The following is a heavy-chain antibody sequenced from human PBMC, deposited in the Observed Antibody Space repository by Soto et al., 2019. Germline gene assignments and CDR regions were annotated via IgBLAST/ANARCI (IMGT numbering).Heavy chain of an antibody. D-gene: IGHD6-19*01. CDR2: IYSGGST. CDR3: ARGGRYSSSFWYSSGWTFDY. Sequence: GGSLRLSCAASGFTVSSNYMSWVRQAPGKGLEWVSVIYSGGSTYYADSVKGRFTISRDNSKNTLYLQMNSLRAEDTAVYYCARGGRYSSSFWYSSGWTFDYWGQGTLVTVSS. CDR1: GFTVSSNY. J-gene: IGHJ4*02. V-gene: IGHV3-53*01.